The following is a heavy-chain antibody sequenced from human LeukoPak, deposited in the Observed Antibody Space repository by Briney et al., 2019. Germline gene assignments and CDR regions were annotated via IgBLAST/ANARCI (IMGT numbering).Heavy chain of an antibody. J-gene: IGHJ4*02. Sequence: ASVKVSCKASGYTFTSYYMHWVRQAPGQGLEWMGIINPSGGSTSYAQKFQGRVTMTRDMSTSTVYMELSSLRSEDTAVYYCARDSRGIAVAGTWAFFNYWGQGTLVTVSS. D-gene: IGHD6-19*01. CDR1: GYTFTSYY. CDR3: ARDSRGIAVAGTWAFFNY. CDR2: INPSGGST. V-gene: IGHV1-46*01.